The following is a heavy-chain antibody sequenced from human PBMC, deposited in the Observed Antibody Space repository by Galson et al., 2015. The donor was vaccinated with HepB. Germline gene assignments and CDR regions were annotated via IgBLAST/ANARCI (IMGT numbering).Heavy chain of an antibody. CDR2: ISCHNGDT. V-gene: IGHV1-18*04. Sequence: SVKVSCKASGYTFTIYGISWVRQAPGQGLEWVGWISCHNGDTNYAQKLQGRVTMTTDTPTSTAYMELRSLRPDDTAVYYCARDICEQRYASTWHWFDPWGQGTLVTVSS. D-gene: IGHD2-2*01. J-gene: IGHJ5*02. CDR3: ARDICEQRYASTWHWFDP. CDR1: GYTFTIYG.